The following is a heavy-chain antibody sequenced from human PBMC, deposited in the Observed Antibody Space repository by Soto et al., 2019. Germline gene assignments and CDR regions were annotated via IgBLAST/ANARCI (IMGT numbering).Heavy chain of an antibody. CDR3: AREKIAGYGMDV. CDR2: ISSSSSYI. D-gene: IGHD6-13*01. J-gene: IGHJ6*02. V-gene: IGHV3-21*01. Sequence: EVQLVESGGGLVKPGGSLRLSCAASGFTFSSYSMNCVRQAPGKGLEWVSSISSSSSYIYYADSVKGRFTISRDNAKNSLYLQMNSLRAEDTAVYYCAREKIAGYGMDVWGQGTTVTVSS. CDR1: GFTFSSYS.